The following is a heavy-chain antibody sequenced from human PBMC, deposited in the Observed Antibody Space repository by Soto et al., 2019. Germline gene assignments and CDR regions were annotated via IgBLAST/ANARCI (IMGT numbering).Heavy chain of an antibody. CDR3: ARGNLHDFYWFDP. Sequence: SETLSLTCTVSGGSISSGGYYWSWIRQHPGKGLEWIGYIYYSGSTYYNPSLKSRVTISVDTSKNQFSLKLSSVTAADTAVYYCARGNLHDFYWFDPWGQGTLVTVSS. CDR2: IYYSGST. CDR1: GGSISSGGYY. J-gene: IGHJ5*02. V-gene: IGHV4-31*03. D-gene: IGHD3-3*01.